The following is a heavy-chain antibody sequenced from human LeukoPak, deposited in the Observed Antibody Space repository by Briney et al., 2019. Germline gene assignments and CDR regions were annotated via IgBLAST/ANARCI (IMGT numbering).Heavy chain of an antibody. CDR2: IHPNSGGT. D-gene: IGHD2-2*01. Sequence: GASVKVSCRASGYIFTGYYMHWLRQAPGQGLEWMGWIHPNSGGTNYAQKFQGRVAMTRDTSISTAYMELSWLTSDDTAVYYCARGPLYCSSTNCYSNWFDPWGQGALVTVSS. CDR1: GYIFTGYY. V-gene: IGHV1-2*02. J-gene: IGHJ5*02. CDR3: ARGPLYCSSTNCYSNWFDP.